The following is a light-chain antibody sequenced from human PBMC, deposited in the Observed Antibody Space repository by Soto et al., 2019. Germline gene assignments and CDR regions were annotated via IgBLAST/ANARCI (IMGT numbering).Light chain of an antibody. Sequence: EIVLTQSPGTLSLSPGERATLSCRASQSVSSSYLAWYQQQPGQAPRLRIYGASSRATGIPDRFSGSGSGTDFTLTISRLEPEDCAVYYCQQYGSSPITFGQGTRLEIK. CDR2: GAS. V-gene: IGKV3-20*01. CDR3: QQYGSSPIT. J-gene: IGKJ5*01. CDR1: QSVSSSY.